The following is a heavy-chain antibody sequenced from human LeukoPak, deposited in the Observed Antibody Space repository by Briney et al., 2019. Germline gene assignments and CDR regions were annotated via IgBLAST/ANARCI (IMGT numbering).Heavy chain of an antibody. Sequence: GRSLRLSCAASGFTFSSYAMHWVRQAPGKGLEWVAVISYDGSNKYYADSVKGRFTISRGNTENSVYLQMNGLRVEDTAVYFCAGGEGWTAEDWGQGTQVTVSS. D-gene: IGHD3/OR15-3a*01. CDR1: GFTFSSYA. J-gene: IGHJ4*02. CDR3: AGGEGWTAED. V-gene: IGHV3-30-3*01. CDR2: ISYDGSNK.